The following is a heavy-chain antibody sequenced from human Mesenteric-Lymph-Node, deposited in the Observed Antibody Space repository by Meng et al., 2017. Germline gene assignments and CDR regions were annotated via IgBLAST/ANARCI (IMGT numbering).Heavy chain of an antibody. J-gene: IGHJ4*02. CDR2: INWNGGST. D-gene: IGHD6-19*01. CDR3: ARDRSRGVAGTWGY. CDR1: GFTFDDYG. Sequence: GGSLRLSCAASGFTFDDYGMSWVRQAPGKGLGWVSGINWNGGSTGYADSVKGRFTISRDNAKNSLYLQMNSLRAEDTALYYCARDRSRGVAGTWGYWGQGTLVTVSS. V-gene: IGHV3-20*04.